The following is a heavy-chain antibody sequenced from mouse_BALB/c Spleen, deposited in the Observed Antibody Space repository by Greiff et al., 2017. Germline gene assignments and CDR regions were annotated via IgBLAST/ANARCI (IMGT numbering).Heavy chain of an antibody. Sequence: EVKLVESGGGLVKPGGSLKLSCAASGFTFSDYYMYWVRQTPEKRLEWVATISDGGSYTYYPDSVKGRFTISRDNAKNNLYLQMSSLKSEDTAMYYCARGEGGNTAWFAYWGQGTLVTVSA. V-gene: IGHV5-4*02. CDR3: ARGEGGNTAWFAY. CDR1: GFTFSDYY. CDR2: ISDGGSYT. D-gene: IGHD1-1*02. J-gene: IGHJ3*01.